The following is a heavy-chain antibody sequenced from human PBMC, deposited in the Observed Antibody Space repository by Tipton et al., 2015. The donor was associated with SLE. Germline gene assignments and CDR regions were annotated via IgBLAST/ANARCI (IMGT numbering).Heavy chain of an antibody. D-gene: IGHD3-3*01. V-gene: IGHV4-34*01. J-gene: IGHJ3*02. CDR1: GGSFSGYY. CDR2: INHSGST. Sequence: TLSLTCAVYGGSFSGYYWSWIRQPPGKGLEWIGEINHSGSTNYNPSLKSRVTISVDTSKNQFSLKLSSVTAADTAVYYCATPRGVLRFHKAFDIWGQGTMVTVSS. CDR3: ATPRGVLRFHKAFDI.